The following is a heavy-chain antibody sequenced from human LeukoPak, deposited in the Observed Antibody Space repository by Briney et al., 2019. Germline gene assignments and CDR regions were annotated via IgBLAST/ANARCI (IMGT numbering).Heavy chain of an antibody. V-gene: IGHV3-23*01. D-gene: IGHD1-14*01. CDR3: AKVGGMADYYYYGMDV. CDR2: ISGSGGST. Sequence: GGSLRLSCAASGFTFSSYAMSWVRQAPGKGLEWVSAISGSGGSTYYADSVKGRFTISRDNSKNTLYLQMNSLRAEDTAVYYCAKVGGMADYYYYGMDVWGQGTTVTVSS. CDR1: GFTFSSYA. J-gene: IGHJ6*02.